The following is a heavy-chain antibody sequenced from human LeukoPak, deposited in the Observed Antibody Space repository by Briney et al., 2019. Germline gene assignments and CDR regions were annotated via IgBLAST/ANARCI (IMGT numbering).Heavy chain of an antibody. D-gene: IGHD3-16*01. J-gene: IGHJ3*02. CDR1: GFTFSSYA. CDR3: ARDSRWGADPFDAFDI. Sequence: GSLRLSCAASGFTFSSYAMHWVRQAPGKGLEWVAVISYDGSNKYYADSVKGRFTISRDNSKNTLYLQMNSLRAEGTAVYYCARDSRWGADPFDAFDIWGQGTMVTVSS. CDR2: ISYDGSNK. V-gene: IGHV3-30-3*01.